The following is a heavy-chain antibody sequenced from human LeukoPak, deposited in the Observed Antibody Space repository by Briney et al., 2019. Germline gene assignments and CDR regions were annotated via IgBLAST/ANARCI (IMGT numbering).Heavy chain of an antibody. V-gene: IGHV4-31*03. Sequence: PSRTLCLTCTVSGGSISSGGYYWSWIRQHPGKGREGIGYIYDSGSTYYNPSLKSRVTTSVDTSKNQFSLKLSSVTAADTAVYYCARSIVVVVAAGHYMDVWGKGTTVTVSS. D-gene: IGHD2-15*01. CDR2: IYDSGST. CDR3: ARSIVVVVAAGHYMDV. CDR1: GGSISSGGYY. J-gene: IGHJ6*03.